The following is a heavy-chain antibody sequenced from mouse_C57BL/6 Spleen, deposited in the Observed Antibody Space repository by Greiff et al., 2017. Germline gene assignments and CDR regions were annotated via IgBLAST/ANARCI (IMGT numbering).Heavy chain of an antibody. J-gene: IGHJ4*01. Sequence: QVQLQQSGAELVKPGASVKLSCKASGYTFTSYWMQWVKQRPGQGLEWIGEIDPSDSYTNYNQKFKGKATLTVDTSSSTAYMQLSSLTSEDSAVYYCAQGEYGNPMDYWGQGTSVTVSS. CDR2: IDPSDSYT. V-gene: IGHV1-50*01. D-gene: IGHD2-10*02. CDR1: GYTFTSYW. CDR3: AQGEYGNPMDY.